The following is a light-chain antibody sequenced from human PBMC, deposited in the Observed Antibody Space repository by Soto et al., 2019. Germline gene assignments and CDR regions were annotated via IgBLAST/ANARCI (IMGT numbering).Light chain of an antibody. J-gene: IGLJ1*01. CDR1: SSDVGGYNY. CDR3: SSYTTRSTPPYV. Sequence: QSVLTQPVSVSGSPGQSITISCTGTSSDVGGYNYVSWYQQHPGKAPKLMIYEVSNRPSGVSNRFSGSKSGNTASLTISGLQAEDEADYYCSSYTTRSTPPYVFGTGTKVTVL. V-gene: IGLV2-14*03. CDR2: EVS.